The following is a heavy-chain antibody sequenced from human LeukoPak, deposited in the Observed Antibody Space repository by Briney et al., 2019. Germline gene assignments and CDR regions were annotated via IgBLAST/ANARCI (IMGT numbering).Heavy chain of an antibody. Sequence: GGSLRLSCVVSGFTFSDYAMNWVRQAPGKGLEWVSTFKTKYSQVCYAESVRGRFTISTDNSEKTVYLQMNSLRVEDTALYYCARSVPDYTRFDYWGQGALVTVSS. CDR2: FKTKYSQV. J-gene: IGHJ4*02. V-gene: IGHV3-23*05. CDR3: ARSVPDYTRFDY. D-gene: IGHD4-11*01. CDR1: GFTFSDYA.